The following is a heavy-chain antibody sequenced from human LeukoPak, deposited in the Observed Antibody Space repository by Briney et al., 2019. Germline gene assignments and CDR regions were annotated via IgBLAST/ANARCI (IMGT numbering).Heavy chain of an antibody. D-gene: IGHD6-13*01. Sequence: GGSLRLSCAASGFTFSSQLMTWVRQAPGKGLEWVANIYQDGREKYYASSVRGRFTISRDNAKNSLYLQMDSLRAEDTGVYYCASERPSSSWYDYRGQGTLVTVSS. CDR1: GFTFSSQL. CDR2: IYQDGREK. CDR3: ASERPSSSWYDY. V-gene: IGHV3-7*01. J-gene: IGHJ4*02.